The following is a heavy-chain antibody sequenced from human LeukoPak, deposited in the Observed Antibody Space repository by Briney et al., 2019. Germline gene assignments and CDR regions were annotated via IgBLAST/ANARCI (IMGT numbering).Heavy chain of an antibody. Sequence: ASVKVSCKASGYTFTSYYMHWVRQAPGQGLEWMGWISGDNGNTNYAQKLQGRVTMTTDTSTSTAYMELRSLRYDDTAVYYCAKATGATGKEVWFDYWGQGTLVTVSS. D-gene: IGHD5-12*01. CDR1: GYTFTSYY. V-gene: IGHV1-18*04. CDR2: ISGDNGNT. CDR3: AKATGATGKEVWFDY. J-gene: IGHJ4*02.